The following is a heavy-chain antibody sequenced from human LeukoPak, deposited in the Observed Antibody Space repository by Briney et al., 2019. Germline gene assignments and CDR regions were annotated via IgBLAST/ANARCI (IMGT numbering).Heavy chain of an antibody. Sequence: GGSLRLSCAASGFTFSSYSMNWVRQAPGKGLEWVSSISSSSSYIYYADSVKGRFTISRDNAKNSLYLQMNSLRAEDTAVYYCARDSRRSDAFDIWGQGTMVTVSS. J-gene: IGHJ3*02. CDR1: GFTFSSYS. V-gene: IGHV3-21*01. CDR3: ARDSRRSDAFDI. D-gene: IGHD1-14*01. CDR2: ISSSSSYI.